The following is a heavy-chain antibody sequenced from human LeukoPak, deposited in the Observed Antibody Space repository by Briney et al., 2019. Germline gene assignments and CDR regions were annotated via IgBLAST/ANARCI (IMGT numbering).Heavy chain of an antibody. Sequence: GGSLRLSCAASGFTFSSYGMHWVRQAPGKGLEWVAFIRYDGSNKYYADSVKGRFTISRDNPKNTLYLQMNSLRAEDTAVYYCAKGALRQQLVRGAFDIWGQGKMVTVPS. CDR3: AKGALRQQLVRGAFDI. CDR2: IRYDGSNK. CDR1: GFTFSSYG. D-gene: IGHD6-13*01. J-gene: IGHJ3*02. V-gene: IGHV3-30*02.